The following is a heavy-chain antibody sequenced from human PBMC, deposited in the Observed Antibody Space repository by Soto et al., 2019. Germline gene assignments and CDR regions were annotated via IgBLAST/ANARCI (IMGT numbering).Heavy chain of an antibody. CDR3: ARAQYSSTSFFFDY. V-gene: IGHV1-46*01. J-gene: IGHJ4*02. CDR1: GFSFTSNH. D-gene: IGHD6-6*01. Sequence: ASVKVSCKTSGFSFTSNHIHWLRQAPGQGLEWMGVINPSLGRANYAQKFQDRVAMTWDTSTTTVYMELSGLRSDDTAVYYCARAQYSSTSFFFDYWGQGALVTVSS. CDR2: INPSLGRA.